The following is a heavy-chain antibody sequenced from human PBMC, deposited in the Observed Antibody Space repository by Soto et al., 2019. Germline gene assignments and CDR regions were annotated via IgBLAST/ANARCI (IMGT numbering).Heavy chain of an antibody. D-gene: IGHD3-10*01. J-gene: IGHJ5*02. CDR1: GGSISSYY. V-gene: IGHV4-59*01. CDR2: IYYSGST. CDR3: AREGRYYGSGSYNWFDP. Sequence: PSETLSLTCTVSGGSISSYYWSWIRQPPGKGLEWTGYIYYSGSTNYNPSLKSRVTISVDTSKNQFSLKLSSVTAADTAVYYCAREGRYYGSGSYNWFDPWGQGTLVTVSS.